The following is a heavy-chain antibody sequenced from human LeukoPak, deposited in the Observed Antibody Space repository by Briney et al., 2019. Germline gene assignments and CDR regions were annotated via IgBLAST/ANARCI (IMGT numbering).Heavy chain of an antibody. CDR2: IYYSGST. D-gene: IGHD3-22*01. J-gene: IGHJ5*02. V-gene: IGHV4-61*01. Sequence: SETLSLTCTVSGGSISSSSYYWSWIRQPPGKGLEWIGYIYYSGSTNYNPSLKSRVTISVDTSKNQFSLKLSSVTAADTAVYYCARDSSGSTNWFDPWGQGTLVTVSS. CDR1: GGSISSSSYY. CDR3: ARDSSGSTNWFDP.